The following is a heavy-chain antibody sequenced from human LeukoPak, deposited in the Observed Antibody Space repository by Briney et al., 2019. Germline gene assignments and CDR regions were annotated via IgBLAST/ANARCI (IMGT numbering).Heavy chain of an antibody. Sequence: GASVKVSCKASGYTFTSYGISWVRQAPGQGLEWMGWISAYNGNTNYAQKLQGRVTMTTDTSTSTAYMELRSLRSDDTAVYYCARDRTQRRDGYNYGYWGQGTLVTVSS. D-gene: IGHD5-24*01. CDR1: GYTFTSYG. CDR3: ARDRTQRRDGYNYGY. CDR2: ISAYNGNT. V-gene: IGHV1-18*01. J-gene: IGHJ4*02.